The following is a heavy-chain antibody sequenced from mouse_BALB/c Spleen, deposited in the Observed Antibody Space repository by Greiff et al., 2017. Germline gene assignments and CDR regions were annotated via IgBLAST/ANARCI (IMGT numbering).Heavy chain of an antibody. V-gene: IGHV5-6-5*01. J-gene: IGHJ3*01. CDR1: GFTFSSYA. CDR3: ARERDDWFAY. CDR2: ISSGGST. Sequence: EVKLLESGGGLVKPGGSLTLSCAASGFTFSSYAMSWVRQTPEKRLEWVACISSGGSTYYPDSVKCRCTISRDNARNILYLQMSSLRSEDTAMYYCARERDDWFAYWGQGTLVTVSA.